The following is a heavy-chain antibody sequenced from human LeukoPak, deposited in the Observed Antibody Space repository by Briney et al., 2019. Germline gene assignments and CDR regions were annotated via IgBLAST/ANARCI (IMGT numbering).Heavy chain of an antibody. Sequence: SETLSPTCAVYGGSFSGYYWSWIRQPPGRGLEWIGEINHSGSTNYNPSLKSRVTISVDTSKNQFSLKLSSVTAADTAVYYCAREDGSGRPLDYWSQGTLVTVSS. CDR2: INHSGST. D-gene: IGHD5-24*01. CDR3: AREDGSGRPLDY. J-gene: IGHJ4*02. V-gene: IGHV4-34*01. CDR1: GGSFSGYY.